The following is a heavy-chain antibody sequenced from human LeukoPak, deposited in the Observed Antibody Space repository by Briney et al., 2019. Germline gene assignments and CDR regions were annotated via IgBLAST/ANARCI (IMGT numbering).Heavy chain of an antibody. V-gene: IGHV3-15*01. CDR3: TDGLSDN. CDR2: IKTKTDGGPT. Sequence: GSLRLSCAASGFTFSNAYMSWVRQAPGKGLEWVGRIKTKTDGGPTDYAAPVKGRFTVSRDDSKSTLYLQMNSLKTEDTAVYYCTDGLSDNWGQGTLVTVSS. J-gene: IGHJ4*02. D-gene: IGHD5-24*01. CDR1: GFTFSNAY.